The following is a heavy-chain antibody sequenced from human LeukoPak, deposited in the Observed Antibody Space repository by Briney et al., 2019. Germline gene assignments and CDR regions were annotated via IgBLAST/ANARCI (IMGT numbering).Heavy chain of an antibody. J-gene: IGHJ4*02. V-gene: IGHV3-21*01. CDR2: ISSSSYI. CDR1: GFTFSSYS. D-gene: IGHD6-13*01. CDR3: ARDKRGTAAGTDY. Sequence: PGGSLRLSCAASGFTFSSYSMNWVRQAPGKGLEWVSSISSSSYIYYADSVKGRFTISRDNAKNSLYLQMNSLRAEDTAVYYCARDKRGTAAGTDYWGQGTLVTVSS.